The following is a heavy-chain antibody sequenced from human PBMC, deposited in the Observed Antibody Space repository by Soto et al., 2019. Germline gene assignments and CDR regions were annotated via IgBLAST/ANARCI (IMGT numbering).Heavy chain of an antibody. CDR2: ISASGST. Sequence: SETLSLTCTVSGGSISDGYYWTWIRQHPGKGLEWIGSISASGSTSYNPSLKSRLTVSVDKSKNQFSLNLRSVTAADTAVYYRARRDRSGFSYWLDTWGQGTLVTSPQ. CDR3: ARRDRSGFSYWLDT. V-gene: IGHV4-31*03. D-gene: IGHD3-22*01. J-gene: IGHJ5*02. CDR1: GGSISDGYY.